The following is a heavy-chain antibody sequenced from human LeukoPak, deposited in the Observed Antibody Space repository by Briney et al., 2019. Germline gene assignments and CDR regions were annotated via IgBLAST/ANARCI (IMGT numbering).Heavy chain of an antibody. D-gene: IGHD3-3*01. J-gene: IGHJ2*01. V-gene: IGHV3-53*01. CDR1: GFTVSSNY. Sequence: GGSLRLSCAASGFTVSSNYMSWVRQAPGKGLEWVSVIYSGGSTYYADSVKGRFTISRDNSKNTLYLQMNSLRAEDTAVYYCAKDAYYDFWSGHWYFDLWGRGTLVTVSS. CDR2: IYSGGST. CDR3: AKDAYYDFWSGHWYFDL.